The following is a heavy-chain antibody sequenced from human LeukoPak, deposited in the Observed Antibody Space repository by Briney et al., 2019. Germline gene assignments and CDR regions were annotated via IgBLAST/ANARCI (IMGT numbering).Heavy chain of an antibody. CDR3: ARDRTHYYESSGYYSRWEY. CDR2: INPRGGST. CDR1: GYTFTRYF. J-gene: IGHJ4*02. Sequence: GASVKVSCKASGYTFTRYFMHWVRQAPGQGLEWMGLINPRGGSTRYAQKFQGRVTMTRDTSTSTVYMELSSLRSEDTAMYYCARDRTHYYESSGYYSRWEYWGQGTLVTVSS. V-gene: IGHV1-46*01. D-gene: IGHD3-22*01.